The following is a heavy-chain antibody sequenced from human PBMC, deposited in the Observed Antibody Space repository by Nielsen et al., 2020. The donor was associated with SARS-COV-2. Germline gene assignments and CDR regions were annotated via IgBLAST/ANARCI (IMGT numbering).Heavy chain of an antibody. D-gene: IGHD3-16*01. CDR3: ARGGEGMDV. J-gene: IGHJ6*02. CDR1: GGTFSSYA. V-gene: IGHV1-69*04. CDR2: IIPILGIA. Sequence: SVKVSCKASGGTFSSYAISWVRQAPGQGLEWMGRIIPILGIANYAQKFQGRVTITADKSTSTAYMELRSLRSDDTAVYYCARGGEGMDVWGQGTTVTVSS.